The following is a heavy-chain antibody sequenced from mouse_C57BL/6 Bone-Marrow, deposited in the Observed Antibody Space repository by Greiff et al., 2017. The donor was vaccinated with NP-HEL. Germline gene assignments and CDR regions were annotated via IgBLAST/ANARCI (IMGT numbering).Heavy chain of an antibody. CDR2: IDPSDSYT. CDR1: GYTFTSYW. CDR3: ARPYYYGSSYDY. D-gene: IGHD1-1*01. J-gene: IGHJ2*01. Sequence: QVQLQQPGAELVKPGASVKLSCKASGYTFTSYWMQWVKQRPGQGLEWIGEIDPSDSYTNYNQKFKGKATLTVDTSSSTAYMQLSSLTSEDSADYYCARPYYYGSSYDYWGQGTTLTVSS. V-gene: IGHV1-50*01.